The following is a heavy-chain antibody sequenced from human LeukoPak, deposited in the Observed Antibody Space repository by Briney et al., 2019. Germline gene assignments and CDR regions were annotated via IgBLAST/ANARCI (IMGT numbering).Heavy chain of an antibody. CDR2: IILNGGAT. V-gene: IGHV1-2*06. CDR1: GFTFTDYY. J-gene: IGHJ4*02. D-gene: IGHD1-14*01. CDR3: ATDGGNHNFNY. Sequence: ASVKVSCKAFGFTFTDYYLHWVRQAPGQGLEWMGRIILNGGATNYAQKFQGRVTLTRDTSISTAYMELSRQTSDDTAVYYCATDGGNHNFNYWGQGTLVTVSS.